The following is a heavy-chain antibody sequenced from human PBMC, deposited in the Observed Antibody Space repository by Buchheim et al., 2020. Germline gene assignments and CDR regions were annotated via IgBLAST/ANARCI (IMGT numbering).Heavy chain of an antibody. CDR2: INPANGNT. J-gene: IGHJ4*02. V-gene: IGHV1-3*01. D-gene: IGHD3-16*01. CDR1: GYTFTSYA. Sequence: QVQLVQSGAEVKKPGASVKVSCKASGYTFTSYAMHWVRQAPGQSLEWMGYINPANGNTKYSADFQGRVTISRDTSASTAYLDLSRLTSEDTAVYYCATLGRTLGGIYWGQGTL. CDR3: ATLGRTLGGIY.